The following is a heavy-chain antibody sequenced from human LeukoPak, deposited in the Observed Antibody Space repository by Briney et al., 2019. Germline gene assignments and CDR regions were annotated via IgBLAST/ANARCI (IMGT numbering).Heavy chain of an antibody. J-gene: IGHJ4*02. CDR2: ISGSGGST. CDR1: GFTFSSYA. CDR3: AKAITLTRMGIDY. Sequence: GGSLRLSCAASGFTFSSYAMSWVRQAPGKGLEWVSAISGSGGSTYYADSVKGRFTTSRDNSKNTLYLQMNNLRAEDTAVYYCAKAITLTRMGIDYWGQGTLVTVSS. D-gene: IGHD1-14*01. V-gene: IGHV3-23*01.